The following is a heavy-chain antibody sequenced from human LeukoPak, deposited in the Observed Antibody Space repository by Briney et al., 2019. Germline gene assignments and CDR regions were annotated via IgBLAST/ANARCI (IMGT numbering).Heavy chain of an antibody. V-gene: IGHV3-30*04. D-gene: IGHD3-16*01. CDR2: ISYDGSNK. J-gene: IGHJ1*01. CDR3: AKDDAWGRYKD. CDR1: GFTFSGYT. Sequence: GGSLRLSCAASGFTFSGYTMHWVRQAPGKGLEWVAVISYDGSNKYCADSVKGRFTISRDNSENTLYLQMNSLRGEDTAVYYCAKDDAWGRYKDWGQGTLGTVSS.